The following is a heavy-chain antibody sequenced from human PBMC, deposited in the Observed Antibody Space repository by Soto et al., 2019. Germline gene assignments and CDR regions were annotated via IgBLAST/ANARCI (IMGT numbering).Heavy chain of an antibody. CDR1: GGSISSYY. CDR3: ARANYYGSSGSDAFDI. D-gene: IGHD3-22*01. Sequence: LSLTCTVSGGSISSYYWSWIRQPPGKGLEWIGYIYYSGSTNYNPSLKSRVTISVDRSKNQFSLKLSSVTAADTAVYYCARANYYGSSGSDAFDIWGQGTMVTVSS. CDR2: IYYSGST. J-gene: IGHJ3*02. V-gene: IGHV4-59*12.